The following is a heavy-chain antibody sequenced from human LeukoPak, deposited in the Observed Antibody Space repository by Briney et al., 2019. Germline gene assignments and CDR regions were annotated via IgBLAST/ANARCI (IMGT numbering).Heavy chain of an antibody. D-gene: IGHD4-17*01. CDR1: GFTFSSYA. J-gene: IGHJ4*02. V-gene: IGHV3-30*04. Sequence: GRSLRLSCAASGFTFSSYAMHWVRQAPGKGLEWVAVISYDGSNKYYADSVKGRFTISRDNSKNTLYLQMNSLRAVDTAVYYCARGPRRTTVTTIVYWGQGTLVTVSS. CDR3: ARGPRRTTVTTIVY. CDR2: ISYDGSNK.